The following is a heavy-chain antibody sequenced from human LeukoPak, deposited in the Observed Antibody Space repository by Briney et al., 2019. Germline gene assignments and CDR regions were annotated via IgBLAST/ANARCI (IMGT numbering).Heavy chain of an antibody. Sequence: GGSLRLSCAASGFILSDHYIDWVRQAPGKGLEWVGRTRNKANSYTREYAASVKGRFTISRDDPKNLQYLQMNSLKSEDTAVYYCGRSGRYRPSDLWGQGTLVTVSS. CDR1: GFILSDHY. J-gene: IGHJ5*02. V-gene: IGHV3-72*01. D-gene: IGHD1-26*01. CDR3: GRSGRYRPSDL. CDR2: TRNKANSYTR.